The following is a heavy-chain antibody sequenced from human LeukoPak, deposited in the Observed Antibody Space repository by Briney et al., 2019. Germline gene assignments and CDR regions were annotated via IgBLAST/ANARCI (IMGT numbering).Heavy chain of an antibody. D-gene: IGHD3-10*01. J-gene: IGHJ5*02. CDR2: INHSGST. Sequence: SGTLSLTCAVSGGSISSSNWWSWVRQPPGKGLEWIGEINHSGSTNYNPSLKSRVTISVDTSKNQFSLKLSSVTAADTAVYYCARRLYGSGSYDWFDPWGQGTLVTVSS. CDR1: GGSISSSNW. V-gene: IGHV4-4*02. CDR3: ARRLYGSGSYDWFDP.